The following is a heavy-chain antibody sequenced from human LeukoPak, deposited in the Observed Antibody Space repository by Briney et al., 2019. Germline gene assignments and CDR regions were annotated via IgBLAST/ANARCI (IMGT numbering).Heavy chain of an antibody. CDR2: IYYSAST. V-gene: IGHV4-59*01. D-gene: IGHD3-22*01. CDR3: TRGSIAYYYMDV. Sequence: SETLSLTCTVSGGSISSYYWSWIRQPPGKGLEWIGSIYYSASTNYNPSLKSRVTISVDTSKNQFSLKLSSVTAADTAVYYCTRGSIAYYYMDVWGKGTTVTISS. CDR1: GGSISSYY. J-gene: IGHJ6*03.